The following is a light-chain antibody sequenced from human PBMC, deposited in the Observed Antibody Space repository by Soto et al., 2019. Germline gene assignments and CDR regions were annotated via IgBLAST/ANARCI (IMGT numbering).Light chain of an antibody. CDR3: QSYDSPVSGVV. J-gene: IGLJ2*01. CDR1: SSNLGANYD. V-gene: IGLV1-40*01. Sequence: QSVLTQPPSVSGAPGQTVTISCTGSSSNLGANYDVHWYQHLPGTAPKLLIYRDSERPSGVPDRFSGTKSGTSASLAITGLQTEDEAHYYCQSYDSPVSGVVFGGGTKLTVL. CDR2: RDS.